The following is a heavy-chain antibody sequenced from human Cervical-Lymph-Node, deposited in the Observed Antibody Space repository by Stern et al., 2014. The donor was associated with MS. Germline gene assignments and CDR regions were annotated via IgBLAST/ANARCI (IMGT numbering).Heavy chain of an antibody. J-gene: IGHJ4*02. Sequence: VQLVESGAEVKKPGAAVKVSCKASGYTFTSHGISWMRQAPGQGLEWLGWISTDNGNTNYAQKFQGGVTLTTDTSTNTVYMELRSLESDDTAVYYCARLGRDYGDAFYFDRWGQGTLVTVSS. CDR3: ARLGRDYGDAFYFDR. V-gene: IGHV1-18*01. CDR2: ISTDNGNT. CDR1: GYTFTSHG. D-gene: IGHD4-17*01.